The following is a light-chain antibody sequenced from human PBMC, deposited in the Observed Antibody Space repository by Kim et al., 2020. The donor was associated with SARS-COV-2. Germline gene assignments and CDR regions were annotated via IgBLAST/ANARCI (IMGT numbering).Light chain of an antibody. CDR3: QQYASSPLT. CDR1: QTVSSSY. CDR2: GAS. Sequence: WSPGERATLSCRASQTVSSSYLAWYQQKPGQAPRLVIYGASSRATGIPDRFSGSGSGTDFTLTISGLEPEDFAVYYCQQYASSPLTFGGGTKLEI. J-gene: IGKJ4*01. V-gene: IGKV3-20*01.